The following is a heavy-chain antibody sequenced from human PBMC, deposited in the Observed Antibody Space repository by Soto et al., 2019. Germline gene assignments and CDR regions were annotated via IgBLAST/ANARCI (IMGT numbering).Heavy chain of an antibody. J-gene: IGHJ4*02. CDR2: IYYSGST. CDR3: DRILMNYYRLDY. Sequence: SATLSITCTVSGASINRGDYYLRWISQPPGKGLEWIGHIYYSGSTYYNPSLKSRAGISVDSSKSQVSLKLTSVTAADTAVYFCDRILMNYYRLDYWGQGALVNSPQ. V-gene: IGHV4-30-4*01. CDR1: GASINRGDYY. D-gene: IGHD3-10*01.